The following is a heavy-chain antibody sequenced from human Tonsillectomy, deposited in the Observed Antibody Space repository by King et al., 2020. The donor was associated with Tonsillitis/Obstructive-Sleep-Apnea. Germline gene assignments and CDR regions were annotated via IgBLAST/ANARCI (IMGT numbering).Heavy chain of an antibody. CDR1: GFTFSSYE. D-gene: IGHD3-3*01. CDR2: XXXXXXXX. CDR3: ARDTRVLVTMKGRNDY. J-gene: IGHJ4*02. V-gene: IGHV3-48*03. Sequence: VQLVESGGGLVQPGGSLRLSCAASGFTFSSYEMNWVXXAPXKGXXXVXXXXXXXXXXXXXXXVKGRFXISRDNAKNSLYLQMNSLXAEDTAIYYCARDTRVLVTMKGRNDYWGQGTLVTVSS.